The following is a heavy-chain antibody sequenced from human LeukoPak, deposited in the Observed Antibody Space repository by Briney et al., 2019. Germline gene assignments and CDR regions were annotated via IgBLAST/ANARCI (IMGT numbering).Heavy chain of an antibody. CDR3: ARRRNFDY. V-gene: IGHV4-59*08. CDR1: AGSIISYY. Sequence: SGALSLPCTVAAGSIISYYGSWIRRPPGKGLGWIGYIYESGINNYNPFPKSRATISVDTSKNQFSLKLSAVTAADTAVYYCARRRNFDYWGQGTLVTVSS. J-gene: IGHJ4*02. CDR2: IYESGIN.